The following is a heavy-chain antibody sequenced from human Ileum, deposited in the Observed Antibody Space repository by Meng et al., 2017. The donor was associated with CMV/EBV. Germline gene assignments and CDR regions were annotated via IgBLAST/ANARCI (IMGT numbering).Heavy chain of an antibody. J-gene: IGHJ4*02. V-gene: IGHV3-7*01. CDR2: IKQDGSKQ. CDR1: GFTFSSYW. CDR3: ARALSSSGTSPMGY. Sequence: GEALKISWAASGFTFSSYWISWVRRAPGKGLEWVANIKQDGSKQYYVDSVKDRFTISRDNSKSSLYLQMNSLRGEDTAVYYCARALSSSGTSPMGYWGQGTLVTVSS. D-gene: IGHD1-14*01.